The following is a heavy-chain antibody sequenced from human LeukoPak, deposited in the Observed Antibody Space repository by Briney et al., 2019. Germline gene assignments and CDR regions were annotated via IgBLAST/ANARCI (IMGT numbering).Heavy chain of an antibody. CDR1: GGSISSHY. Sequence: PSETLSLTCTVSGGSISSHYWSWIRQPPGKGLEWIGYIYYSGSTNYNPSLKSRVTISVDTSKNQFSLKLSSVTAADTAVYYCARVDSSGYSNYYYYYMDVWGKGTTVTVSS. CDR2: IYYSGST. CDR3: ARVDSSGYSNYYYYYMDV. V-gene: IGHV4-59*11. J-gene: IGHJ6*03. D-gene: IGHD3-22*01.